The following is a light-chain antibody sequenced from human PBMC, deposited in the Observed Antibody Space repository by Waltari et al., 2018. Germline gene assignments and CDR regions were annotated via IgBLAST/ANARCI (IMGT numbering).Light chain of an antibody. Sequence: EIVLTQSPATLSLSPGERATLACRARQNVRTYLAWFQHRPGQAPRLLIYDASNRATDVPARFTGSGSGTDFTLTISSLQPEDFALYYCQERSNWPGGAFGGGTKVEIK. V-gene: IGKV3-11*01. J-gene: IGKJ4*01. CDR3: QERSNWPGGA. CDR1: QNVRTY. CDR2: DAS.